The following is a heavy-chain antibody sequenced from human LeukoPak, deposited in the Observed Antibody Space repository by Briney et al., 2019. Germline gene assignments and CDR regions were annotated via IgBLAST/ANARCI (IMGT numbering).Heavy chain of an antibody. CDR2: ISSGGTII. CDR1: GITFSDYS. CDR3: ARESYSARFDY. Sequence: GGSLRLSCAASGITFSDYSMNWVRQAPGKGLEWVSFISSGGTIIYYTDSVKGRFTISRDNAKNSLYLQMNSLRAEDTAVYYCARESYSARFDYWGQGTLVTVSS. V-gene: IGHV3-48*04. J-gene: IGHJ4*02. D-gene: IGHD2-21*01.